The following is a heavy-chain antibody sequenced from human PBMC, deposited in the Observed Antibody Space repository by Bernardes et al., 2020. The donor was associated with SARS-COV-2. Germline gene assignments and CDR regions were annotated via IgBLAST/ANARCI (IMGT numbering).Heavy chain of an antibody. V-gene: IGHV1-18*04. CDR3: ARVSKVRVLLWFGEITSGYFDY. J-gene: IGHJ4*02. Sequence: ASVKVSCKASGYTFTSYGISWVRQAPGQGLEWMGWISAYNGNTNYAQKLQGRVTMTTDTPTSTAYMELRSLRSDDTAVYYCARVSKVRVLLWFGEITSGYFDYWGQGTLVTVSS. CDR1: GYTFTSYG. CDR2: ISAYNGNT. D-gene: IGHD3-10*01.